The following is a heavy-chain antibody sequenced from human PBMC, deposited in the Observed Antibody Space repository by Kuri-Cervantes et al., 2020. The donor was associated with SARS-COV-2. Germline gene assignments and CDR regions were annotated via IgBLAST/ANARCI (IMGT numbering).Heavy chain of an antibody. J-gene: IGHJ4*02. D-gene: IGHD3-10*01. CDR2: IYPGDSDT. CDR3: AIPRRDYGSGSRYGGFDY. V-gene: IGHV5-51*01. CDR1: GYGFSNFW. Sequence: GESLKISCKGSGYGFSNFWIAWVRQMPGKGLEWMGIIYPGDSDTRYSPSFQGQVTISADKSISAAYLQWASLKASDTAMYYCAIPRRDYGSGSRYGGFDYWGQGTLVTVSS.